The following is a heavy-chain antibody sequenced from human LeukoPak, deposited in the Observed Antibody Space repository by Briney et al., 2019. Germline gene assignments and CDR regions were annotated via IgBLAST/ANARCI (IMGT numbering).Heavy chain of an antibody. CDR2: ISYDGSNK. CDR1: GFTFSSYA. V-gene: IGHV3-30-3*01. Sequence: GGSLRLSCAASGFTFSSYAMHWVRQAPGKGLEWVAVISYDGSNKYYADSVKGRFTISRDNAKNSLYLQMNSLRAEDTAVYYCASLPRQTTVVISYSLSWGQGTLVTVSS. D-gene: IGHD4-23*01. J-gene: IGHJ5*02. CDR3: ASLPRQTTVVISYSLS.